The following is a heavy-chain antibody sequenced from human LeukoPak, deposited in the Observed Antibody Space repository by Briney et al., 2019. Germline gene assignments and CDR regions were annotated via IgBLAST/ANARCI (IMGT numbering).Heavy chain of an antibody. Sequence: PAGSLRLSCAASGFTFGNSWRSWVRQAPGQGLEWVATINEDGSEKLSEDPLKGRFTISRDNTKSSLYLPMNSLRGEDTAVSSCARDGKDPRHHTRFGPWGPRTLVTVSS. CDR2: INEDGSEK. CDR3: ARDGKDPRHHTRFGP. V-gene: IGHV3-7*01. D-gene: IGHD1-1*01. CDR1: GFTFGNSW. J-gene: IGHJ5*02.